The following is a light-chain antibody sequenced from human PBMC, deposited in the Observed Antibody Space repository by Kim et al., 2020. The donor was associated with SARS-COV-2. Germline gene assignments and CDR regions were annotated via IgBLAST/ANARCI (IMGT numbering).Light chain of an antibody. Sequence: YELTQPPSVSVAPGKTATITCGGNNIGSKSVQWYQQKPGQAPVLVIYDDRDRPSGIPERFSGSNSGNTATLTISRVEAGDEADYFCQVWDTPSDHYVFATGTKVTVL. J-gene: IGLJ1*01. CDR3: QVWDTPSDHYV. V-gene: IGLV3-21*04. CDR2: DDR. CDR1: NIGSKS.